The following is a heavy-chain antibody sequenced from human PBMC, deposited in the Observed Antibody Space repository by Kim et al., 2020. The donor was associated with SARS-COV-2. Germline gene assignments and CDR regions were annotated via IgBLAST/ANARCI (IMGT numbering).Heavy chain of an antibody. CDR1: GGSISSSSYY. J-gene: IGHJ4*02. CDR3: ASPGDSSSSYFDY. CDR2: IYYSGST. Sequence: SETLSLTCTVSGGSISSSSYYWGWIRQPPGKGLEWIGSIYYSGSTYYNPSLKSRVTISVDTSKNQFSLKLSSVTAADTAVYYCASPGDSSSSYFDYWGQGTLVTVSS. D-gene: IGHD6-13*01. V-gene: IGHV4-39*07.